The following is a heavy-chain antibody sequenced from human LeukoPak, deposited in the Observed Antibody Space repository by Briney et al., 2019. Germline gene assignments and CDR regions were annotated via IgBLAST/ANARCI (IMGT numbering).Heavy chain of an antibody. CDR1: GGSISSYY. V-gene: IGHV4-59*01. CDR2: IYYSGST. Sequence: SETLSLTCTVSGGSISSYYWSWIRQPPGKGLEWIGYIYYSGSTNYNPSLKSRVTISVDTSKNQFSLKLSSVTAADTAVYYCARGGDGYNPMKDDAFDIWGQGTMVTVSS. J-gene: IGHJ3*02. D-gene: IGHD5-24*01. CDR3: ARGGDGYNPMKDDAFDI.